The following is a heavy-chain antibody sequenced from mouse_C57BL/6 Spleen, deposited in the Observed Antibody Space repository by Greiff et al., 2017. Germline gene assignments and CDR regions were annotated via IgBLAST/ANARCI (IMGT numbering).Heavy chain of an antibody. V-gene: IGHV1-82*01. CDR1: GYAFSSSW. CDR3: AINYLDY. CDR2: IYPGDGDT. J-gene: IGHJ2*01. Sequence: QVQLKESGPELVKPGASVKISCKASGYAFSSSWMNWVKQRPGKGLEWIGRIYPGDGDTNYNGKFKGKATLTADKSSSTAYMQLSSLTSEDSAVYFCAINYLDYWGQGTTLTVSS.